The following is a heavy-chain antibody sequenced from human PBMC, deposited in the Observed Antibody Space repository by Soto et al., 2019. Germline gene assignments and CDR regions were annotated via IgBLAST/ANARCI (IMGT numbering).Heavy chain of an antibody. V-gene: IGHV3-13*01. Sequence: EVQLVESGGGLVQPGGSLRLSCAASGFTLSSYDIHWVRQATGEGLAWVSGIGSGGDTHYADSVKGRFIISREDGKNSLYLQMNNLGVGDTAVYYCTRKTPPTGMEVWGQGATVTVSS. D-gene: IGHD3-9*01. CDR1: GFTLSSYD. CDR3: TRKTPPTGMEV. CDR2: IGSGGDT. J-gene: IGHJ6*02.